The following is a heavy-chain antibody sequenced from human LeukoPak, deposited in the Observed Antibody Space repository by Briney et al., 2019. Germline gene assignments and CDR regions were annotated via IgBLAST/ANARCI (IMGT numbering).Heavy chain of an antibody. J-gene: IGHJ6*02. CDR2: IYYSGST. Sequence: PSETLSLTCTVSDGSISTYYWSWIRQPPGKGLDWIGYIYYSGSTNYNPSLKSRVTMSVDTSKNQFSLKLSSVTAADTAVYYCARDRVESYYYYGMDVWGQGTTVTVSS. CDR3: ARDRVESYYYYGMDV. V-gene: IGHV4-59*01. CDR1: DGSISTYY. D-gene: IGHD2-15*01.